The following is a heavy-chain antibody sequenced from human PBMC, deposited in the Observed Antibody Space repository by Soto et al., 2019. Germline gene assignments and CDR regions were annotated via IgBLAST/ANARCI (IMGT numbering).Heavy chain of an antibody. CDR1: GYTFTSYA. J-gene: IGHJ5*02. CDR3: ARDRAYCGGDCYSSWFDP. Sequence: ASVKVSCKASGYTFTSYAMHWVRQAPGQRLERMGWINAGNGNTKYSQKFQGRVTITRDTSASTAYMELSSLRSEDTAVYYCARDRAYCGGDCYSSWFDPWGQGTLVTVSS. V-gene: IGHV1-3*01. CDR2: INAGNGNT. D-gene: IGHD2-21*02.